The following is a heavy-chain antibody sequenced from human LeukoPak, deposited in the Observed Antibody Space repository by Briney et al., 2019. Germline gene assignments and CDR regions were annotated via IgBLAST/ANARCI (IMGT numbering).Heavy chain of an antibody. Sequence: PGGSLRLSRVASGFTFSNYGMHWVRQAPGKGLDWIAFIRYDGSNKYYGDSVKGRFTISRDNAKNSVYLQMNSLRSEDTAFYHCARDRCSSTSCYNTPNWFDPWGQGTLVTVSS. CDR1: GFTFSNYG. V-gene: IGHV3-30*02. D-gene: IGHD2-2*02. CDR3: ARDRCSSTSCYNTPNWFDP. CDR2: IRYDGSNK. J-gene: IGHJ5*02.